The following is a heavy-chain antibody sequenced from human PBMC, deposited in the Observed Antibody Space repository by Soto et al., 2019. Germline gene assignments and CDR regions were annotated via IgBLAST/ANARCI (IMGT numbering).Heavy chain of an antibody. CDR3: ATGGSGWYRVYYYGMDV. Sequence: ASVKVSCKVSGYTLTESSMHWVRQAPGKGLEWMGGFDPEDGETIYAQKFQGRVTMTEDTSTDTAYMELSSLRSEDTAVYYCATGGSGWYRVYYYGMDVWGQGTTVTVSS. J-gene: IGHJ6*02. CDR1: GYTLTESS. CDR2: FDPEDGET. V-gene: IGHV1-24*01. D-gene: IGHD6-19*01.